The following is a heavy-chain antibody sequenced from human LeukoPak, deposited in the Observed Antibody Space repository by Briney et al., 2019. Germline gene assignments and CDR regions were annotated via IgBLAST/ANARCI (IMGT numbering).Heavy chain of an antibody. D-gene: IGHD6-13*01. CDR2: IYYSGTT. Sequence: SETLSLTCAVSGGSISNYYWSWIRQPPAKGLGWIGYIYYSGTTNYNPSLKSRVTISVDTSKNQFSLKLNSVTAADTAVYYCARGVYIAAAQYGYWGKGTLVTVSS. J-gene: IGHJ4*02. CDR3: ARGVYIAAAQYGY. CDR1: GGSISNYY. V-gene: IGHV4-59*01.